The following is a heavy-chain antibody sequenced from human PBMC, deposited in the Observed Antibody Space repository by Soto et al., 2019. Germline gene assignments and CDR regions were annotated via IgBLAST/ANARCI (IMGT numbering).Heavy chain of an antibody. D-gene: IGHD2-8*01. CDR2: IYHSGST. CDR1: SGSIRSSNW. V-gene: IGHV4-4*02. J-gene: IGHJ4*02. Sequence: SETLALTCAVSSGSIRSSNWWSWVRQPPGKGLEWIGEIYHSGSTNYNPSLKSRVTISVDKSKNQFSLKPSSVTAADTAVYYCASSSIHCTNGVCDSFDYWGQGTLVTVS. CDR3: ASSSIHCTNGVCDSFDY.